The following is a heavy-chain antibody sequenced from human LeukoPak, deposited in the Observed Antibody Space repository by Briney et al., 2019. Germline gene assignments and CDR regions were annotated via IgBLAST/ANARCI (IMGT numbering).Heavy chain of an antibody. CDR2: IYYSGST. Sequence: SETLSLTCTVSGGSISSHYWSWIRQPPGKGLEWIGYIYYSGSTNYNPSLKSRVTISVDTTKNQFSLKLSSVTAADTAVYYCARGSRGRLPYYFDYWGQGTLVTVSS. CDR3: ARGSRGRLPYYFDY. V-gene: IGHV4-59*11. J-gene: IGHJ4*02. D-gene: IGHD5-18*01. CDR1: GGSISSHY.